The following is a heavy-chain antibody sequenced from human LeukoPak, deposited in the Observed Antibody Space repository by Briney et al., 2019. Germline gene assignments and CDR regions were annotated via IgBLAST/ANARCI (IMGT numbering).Heavy chain of an antibody. V-gene: IGHV3-30*04. CDR1: GFTFSSYA. D-gene: IGHD6-13*01. CDR2: IPYDGSNK. CDR3: VRGAYSSSWLNFDY. Sequence: TGGSLRLSCAASGFTFSSYAVHWVRQAPGKGLEWVALIPYDGSNKYYADSVKGRFTVSRDNSKNTLYLQMNSLRAEDTAVYYCVRGAYSSSWLNFDYWGQGTLVTVSS. J-gene: IGHJ4*02.